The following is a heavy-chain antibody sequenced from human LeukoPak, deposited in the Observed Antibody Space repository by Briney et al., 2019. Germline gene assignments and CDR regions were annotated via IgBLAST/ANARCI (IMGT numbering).Heavy chain of an antibody. J-gene: IGHJ1*01. CDR2: IDRNSDYI. CDR1: GFDFKIYT. CDR3: ALTNAATATFEEYLDT. D-gene: IGHD2-21*02. Sequence: PGGSLRLSCAASGFDFKIYTMNWIRQATGKGLEWVAYIDRNSDYIYYADSVQGRFTISRDNAKNSLYLQMNSLRVDDMGLYYCALTNAATATFEEYLDTWGQGTLVTVSS. V-gene: IGHV3-21*05.